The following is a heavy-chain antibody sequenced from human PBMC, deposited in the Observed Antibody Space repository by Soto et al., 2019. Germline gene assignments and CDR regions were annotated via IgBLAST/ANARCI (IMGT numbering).Heavy chain of an antibody. J-gene: IGHJ5*02. CDR2: IDWDDDK. Sequence: SGPTLVNPTQTLTLTCTFSGFSLSTSGMCVSWIRQPPGKALEWLARIDWDDDKYYSTSLKTRLTISKDTSKNQVVLTMTNMDPVDTAMYYCARTYYYDSSGYPNWFDPWGQGALVTVSS. V-gene: IGHV2-70*11. CDR3: ARTYYYDSSGYPNWFDP. D-gene: IGHD3-22*01. CDR1: GFSLSTSGMC.